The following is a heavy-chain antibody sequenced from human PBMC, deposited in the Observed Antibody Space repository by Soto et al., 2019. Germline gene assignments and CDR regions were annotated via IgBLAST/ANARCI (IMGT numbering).Heavy chain of an antibody. CDR2: IYYSGST. V-gene: IGHV4-31*03. CDR1: GGSISSGGYY. CDR3: ARSSTVNGWFDP. D-gene: IGHD4-17*01. J-gene: IGHJ5*02. Sequence: QVQLQESGPGLVKPSQTLSLTCTVSGGSISSGGYYWSWIRQHPGKGLEWIGYIYYSGSTYYNPSLKSRVTISVDTSKNQFSLKLSFVTAADTAVYYCARSSTVNGWFDPWGQGTLVTVSS.